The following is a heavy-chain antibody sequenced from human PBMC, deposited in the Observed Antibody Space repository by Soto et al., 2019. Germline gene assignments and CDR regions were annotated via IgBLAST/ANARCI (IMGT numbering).Heavy chain of an antibody. Sequence: PGGSLRLSCAASGFTFSSYGMHWVRQAPGKGLEWVAVISYDGSNKYYADSVKGRFTISRDNSKNTLYLQMNSLRAEDTAVYYCAKRRHGYSYCMDVWGQGTTVTVSS. CDR3: AKRRHGYSYCMDV. V-gene: IGHV3-30*18. D-gene: IGHD5-18*01. CDR1: GFTFSSYG. J-gene: IGHJ6*02. CDR2: ISYDGSNK.